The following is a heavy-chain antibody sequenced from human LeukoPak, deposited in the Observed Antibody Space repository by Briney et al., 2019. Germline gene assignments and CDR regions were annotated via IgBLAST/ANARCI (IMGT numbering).Heavy chain of an antibody. V-gene: IGHV1-8*02. CDR3: ARSKSGSRKSNWFDP. J-gene: IGHJ5*02. CDR1: GYTFTDYY. D-gene: IGHD1-26*01. Sequence: ASVKVSCKASGYTFTDYYMHWVRQAPGQGLEWMGWINLNSGNTGYAQKFQGRVTMTRNTSISTAYMELSSLRSEDTAVYYCARSKSGSRKSNWFDPWGQGTLVTVSS. CDR2: INLNSGNT.